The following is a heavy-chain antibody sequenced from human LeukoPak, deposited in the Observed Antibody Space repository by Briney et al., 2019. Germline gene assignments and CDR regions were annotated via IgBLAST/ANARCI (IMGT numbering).Heavy chain of an antibody. CDR3: TTEVGYYYGSGSYPNWFDP. CDR2: IKSKTDGGAT. V-gene: IGHV3-15*01. D-gene: IGHD3-10*01. J-gene: IGHJ5*02. Sequence: GGSLRLSCAASGFTFSNAWMSWVRQAPGKGLEGGGRIKSKTDGGATDYAAPLKGRFTISRDDSKNTLYLQMNSLKTEDTAVYYCTTEVGYYYGSGSYPNWFDPWGQGTLVSVSS. CDR1: GFTFSNAW.